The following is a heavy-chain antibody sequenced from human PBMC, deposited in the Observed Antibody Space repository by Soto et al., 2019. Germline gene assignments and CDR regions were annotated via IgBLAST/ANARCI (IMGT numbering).Heavy chain of an antibody. CDR1: GFTFSTYW. V-gene: IGHV3-7*01. Sequence: GGSLRLSCAASGFTFSTYWMNWVRQAPGKGLEWVANIKQDGSEKYYVDSVKGRFAISRDNAKVSLFLQMNNLRAEDTAVYYCVRDWSTFWGMDVWGQGTTVTVSS. CDR2: IKQDGSEK. J-gene: IGHJ6*02. CDR3: VRDWSTFWGMDV.